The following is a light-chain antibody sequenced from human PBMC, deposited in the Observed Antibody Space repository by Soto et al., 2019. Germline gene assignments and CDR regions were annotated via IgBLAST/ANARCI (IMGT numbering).Light chain of an antibody. V-gene: IGKV3-15*01. CDR3: QQYNNWPPLLT. CDR1: QSVSSN. Sequence: EIVLTQFPATLSVSQVERATLSGRDSQSVSSNLAWYQQKPGQAPRLLIYGASTRATGIPARFSGSGSGTEFTLTISSLQSEDFAVYYCQQYNNWPPLLTFGGGTKVDIK. J-gene: IGKJ4*01. CDR2: GAS.